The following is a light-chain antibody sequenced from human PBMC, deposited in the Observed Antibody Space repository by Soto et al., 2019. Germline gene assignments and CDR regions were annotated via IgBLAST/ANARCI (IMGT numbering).Light chain of an antibody. CDR3: QHYYNYPWT. CDR1: QGISSY. CDR2: AAS. V-gene: IGKV1-8*01. Sequence: AIRMTQSPSSFSASTGDRVTITCRASQGISSYLAWYQQKPGKAPKLLIYAASTLQSGVPSRFSVSGSGTDCTLTISCRQSPDFASYYYQHYYNYPWTFGQGTNVEIK. J-gene: IGKJ1*01.